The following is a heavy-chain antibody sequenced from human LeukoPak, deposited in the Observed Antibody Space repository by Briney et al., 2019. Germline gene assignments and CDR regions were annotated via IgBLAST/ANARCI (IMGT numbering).Heavy chain of an antibody. V-gene: IGHV4-39*01. CDR1: GGSIISNTYY. D-gene: IGHD1-7*01. CDR3: TRRTYSAYVDV. Sequence: SETLSLTCTVSGGSIISNTYYWVWIRQPPGKGLEWIANMYSSGGTQYNPSLTNRVTISVDTSMNQFFLSLSSVTAADTAVYFCTRRTYSAYVDVWGQGTTVTVSS. J-gene: IGHJ6*02. CDR2: MYSSGGT.